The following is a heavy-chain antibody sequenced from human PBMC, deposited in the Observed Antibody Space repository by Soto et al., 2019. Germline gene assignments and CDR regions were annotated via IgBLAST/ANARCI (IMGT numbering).Heavy chain of an antibody. V-gene: IGHV1-69*06. Sequence: QVQLVQSGPEVKKPGSSVNISCTAPKTTFSDYGLNWVRQARGQGLEWMGGIIPVLGTINYAQKFQGRVTINADKSSNTVYMAVSSLTSEDTAVYYCASGTLFCAGDCYFEHWGLGTVVTVSS. CDR1: KTTFSDYG. CDR3: ASGTLFCAGDCYFEH. D-gene: IGHD2-21*02. J-gene: IGHJ4*02. CDR2: IIPVLGTI.